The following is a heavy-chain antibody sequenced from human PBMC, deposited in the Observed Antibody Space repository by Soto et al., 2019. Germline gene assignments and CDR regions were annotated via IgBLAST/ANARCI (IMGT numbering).Heavy chain of an antibody. D-gene: IGHD3-22*01. CDR1: SGSISPYY. J-gene: IGHJ4*02. V-gene: IGHV4-59*01. CDR2: LYYSGST. Sequence: SETLSLTCTVSSGSISPYYWSWIRQPPGKGLEWIGYLYYSGSTSYNPSLKSRVTISLDTSKNQFSLKLSSVTAADTAVYYCARVIGYYDSSGFYPYVDFWGLGTLVTVSS. CDR3: ARVIGYYDSSGFYPYVDF.